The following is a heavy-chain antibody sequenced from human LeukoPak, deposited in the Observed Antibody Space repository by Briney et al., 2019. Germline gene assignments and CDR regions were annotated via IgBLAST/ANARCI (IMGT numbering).Heavy chain of an antibody. J-gene: IGHJ3*02. D-gene: IGHD5-24*01. V-gene: IGHV1-69*13. CDR3: ARDQMATIIAFDI. Sequence: SVKVSCKASGGTFSSYAISWVRQAPGQGLEWMGGIIPIFGTANYAQKLQGRVTITADESTSTAYMELSSLRSEDTAVYYCARDQMATIIAFDIWGQGTMVTVSS. CDR2: IIPIFGTA. CDR1: GGTFSSYA.